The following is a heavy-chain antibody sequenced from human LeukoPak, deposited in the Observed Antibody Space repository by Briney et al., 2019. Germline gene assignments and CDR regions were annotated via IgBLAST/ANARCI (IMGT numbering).Heavy chain of an antibody. CDR2: IYYSGST. Sequence: SETLSLTCTVSGGSISSYYWSWIRQPPGKGLEWIGYIYYSGSTNYNPSLKSRVTISVDTSKNQFSLKLSSVTAADTAVYYRAREGYSGYDFDYWGQGTLVTVSS. D-gene: IGHD5-12*01. CDR1: GGSISSYY. J-gene: IGHJ4*02. CDR3: AREGYSGYDFDY. V-gene: IGHV4-59*01.